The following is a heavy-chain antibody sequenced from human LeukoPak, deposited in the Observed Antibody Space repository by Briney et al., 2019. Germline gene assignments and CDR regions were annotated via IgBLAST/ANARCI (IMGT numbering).Heavy chain of an antibody. Sequence: PGGSLRLSCAASGFTFSAYGMHWVRQAPGKGLEWVAFIHYDGTITYYADSVKGRFTISRDSSKNTLFLQMNSLGAEDTAVYYCVKEYVGGDYVWGSYRPRSAYIWGQGTMVTVSS. CDR2: IHYDGTIT. D-gene: IGHD3-16*02. J-gene: IGHJ3*02. V-gene: IGHV3-30*02. CDR1: GFTFSAYG. CDR3: VKEYVGGDYVWGSYRPRSAYI.